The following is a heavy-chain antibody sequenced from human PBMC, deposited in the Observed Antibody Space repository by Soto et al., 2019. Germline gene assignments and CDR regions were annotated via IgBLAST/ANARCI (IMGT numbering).Heavy chain of an antibody. CDR3: AKGRGPRGIAAAGPLDH. Sequence: PGGSLRLSCPASGFSFSEYGMHWVRQAPGKGLEWVAFISYTGSNKYYADSVKGRFTISRDNSNNTLFLQMNSLRSEDIGVYYCAKGRGPRGIAAAGPLDHWGQGALVTVSS. CDR2: ISYTGSNK. D-gene: IGHD6-13*01. V-gene: IGHV3-30*18. CDR1: GFSFSEYG. J-gene: IGHJ1*01.